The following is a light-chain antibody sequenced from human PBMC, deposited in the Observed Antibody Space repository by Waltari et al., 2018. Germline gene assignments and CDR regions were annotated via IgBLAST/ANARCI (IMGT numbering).Light chain of an antibody. CDR3: QSYDPPTRV. J-gene: IGLJ3*02. CDR1: RRNLANNY. Sequence: FMLTQPPSVSQSPGQTVTISCTRPRRNLANNYAQWYQQRPVSGPTTVIYEYNQRPSGVPDRFSGSIDSSSNSASLIISGLKTEDEADYYCQSYDPPTRVFGGGTKLTVL. CDR2: EYN. V-gene: IGLV6-57*04.